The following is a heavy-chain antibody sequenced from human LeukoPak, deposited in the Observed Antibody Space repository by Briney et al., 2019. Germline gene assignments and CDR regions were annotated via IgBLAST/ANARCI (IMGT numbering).Heavy chain of an antibody. Sequence: GGSLRLSCAASGFTFSGSAMHWVRQASGEGLEWVGRIRSKANSYATAYAASVKGRFTISRDDSKNTAYLQMNSLKTEDTAVYYCTTQSPSTVTTDYWGQGTLVTVSS. V-gene: IGHV3-73*01. CDR2: IRSKANSYAT. J-gene: IGHJ4*02. D-gene: IGHD4-17*01. CDR3: TTQSPSTVTTDY. CDR1: GFTFSGSA.